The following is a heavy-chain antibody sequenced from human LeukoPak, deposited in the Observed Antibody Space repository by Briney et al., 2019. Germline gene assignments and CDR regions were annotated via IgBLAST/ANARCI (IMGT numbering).Heavy chain of an antibody. Sequence: GGSLRLSCAASGFTFSTFAMIWVRQPPGKGLEWVSSIFPSGGEIHYADSVRGRFTISRDNSKSTLSLQMNSLRAEDTAIYYCARLPTSIAAQGFDPWGQGTLVTVSS. CDR1: GFTFSTFA. J-gene: IGHJ5*02. CDR3: ARLPTSIAAQGFDP. D-gene: IGHD6-6*01. CDR2: IFPSGGEI. V-gene: IGHV3-23*01.